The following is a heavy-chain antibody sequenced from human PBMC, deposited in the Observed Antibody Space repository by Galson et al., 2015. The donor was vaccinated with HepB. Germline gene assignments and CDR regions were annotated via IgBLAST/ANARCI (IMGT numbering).Heavy chain of an antibody. V-gene: IGHV3-33*01. Sequence: SLRLSCAASGFTFSNYGMHWVRQAPGKGLEWVAVLWYDGSNRYYVDSVKGRFTISRDNSKNTLYLQMTSLRAKDTVVYYCARGTSVYCTRATCYREGSFDYWGQGTLVTVSS. CDR2: LWYDGSNR. CDR3: ARGTSVYCTRATCYREGSFDY. CDR1: GFTFSNYG. J-gene: IGHJ4*02. D-gene: IGHD2-2*01.